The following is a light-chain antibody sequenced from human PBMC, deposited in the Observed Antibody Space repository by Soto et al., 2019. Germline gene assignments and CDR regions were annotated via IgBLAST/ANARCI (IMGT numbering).Light chain of an antibody. Sequence: DIPMTQSPSTLSASVGDRVTITCRASQSISSWLAWYQQKPGKAPKLLIYDASSLESGVPSRFSGSGSGTEFTLTISSLQPDDFATYYCQQYDSYSGFGGGTKVEIK. CDR2: DAS. V-gene: IGKV1-5*01. CDR3: QQYDSYSG. CDR1: QSISSW. J-gene: IGKJ4*01.